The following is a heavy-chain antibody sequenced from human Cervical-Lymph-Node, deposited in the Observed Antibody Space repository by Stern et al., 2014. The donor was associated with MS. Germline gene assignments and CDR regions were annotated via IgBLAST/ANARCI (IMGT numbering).Heavy chain of an antibody. V-gene: IGHV4-39*01. D-gene: IGHD5-12*01. J-gene: IGHJ4*02. CDR2: IYYSGTT. Sequence: QLQLQESGPGLVKPSETLSLTCSVSGGSISRSTYYWGWIRQPPGKGLEWIGSIYYSGTTYYNPSLKSRVTIDPSPNQFSLRLTCGTAADTAVYYCARHDGWLPHYWSQGTLVTVSS. CDR3: ARHDGWLPHY. CDR1: GGSISRSTYY.